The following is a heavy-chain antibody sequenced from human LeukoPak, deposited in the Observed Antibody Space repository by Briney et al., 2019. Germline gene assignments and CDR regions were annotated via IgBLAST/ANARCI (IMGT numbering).Heavy chain of an antibody. D-gene: IGHD2-2*01. V-gene: IGHV3-48*02. J-gene: IGHJ5*02. CDR3: ARRLTQYDCFDP. CDR2: ISSSGSTI. CDR1: GFNFSTYT. Sequence: GGSLRLSCAASGFNFSTYTMNWVRRAPGKGLEWVSYISSSGSTIYYADSVKGRFTISRDNAKNSLYLQIKSLRDEDTAVYYCARRLTQYDCFDPWGQGILVTVSS.